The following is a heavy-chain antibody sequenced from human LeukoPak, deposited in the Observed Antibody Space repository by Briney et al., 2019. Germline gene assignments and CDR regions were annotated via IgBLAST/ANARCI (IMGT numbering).Heavy chain of an antibody. J-gene: IGHJ4*02. CDR1: GYSFTSYW. V-gene: IGHV5-51*01. CDR3: ARQGDTYYYDSSGYPDY. CDR2: IYPGDSDT. D-gene: IGHD3-22*01. Sequence: GESLQISSKGSGYSFTSYWIGCVRQMPGKGLEWMGIIYPGDSDTRYSPSFQGQVSISADKSISTAYLQWSSLKASDTAMYYCARQGDTYYYDSSGYPDYWGQGTLVTVSS.